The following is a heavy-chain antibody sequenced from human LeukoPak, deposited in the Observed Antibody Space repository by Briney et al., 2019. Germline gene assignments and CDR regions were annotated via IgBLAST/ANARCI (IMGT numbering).Heavy chain of an antibody. J-gene: IGHJ4*02. CDR1: GFTFSSYE. CDR3: ARAGGFLEWLPYRQYFDY. Sequence: GGSLRLSCAASGFTFSSYEMNWVRQAPGKGLEWVSYISSSGSTIYYADSVKGRFTISRDNAKNSLYLQMNSLRAEDTALYYCARAGGFLEWLPYRQYFDYWGQGTLVTVSS. V-gene: IGHV3-48*03. D-gene: IGHD3-3*01. CDR2: ISSSGSTI.